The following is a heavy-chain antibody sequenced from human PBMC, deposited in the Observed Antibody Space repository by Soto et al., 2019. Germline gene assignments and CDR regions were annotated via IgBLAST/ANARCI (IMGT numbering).Heavy chain of an antibody. V-gene: IGHV3-30*18. CDR2: ISYDGSNK. D-gene: IGHD1-7*01. CDR3: AKGLLHNWNYGNYYYYYGMDV. J-gene: IGHJ6*02. Sequence: PGGSLRLSCAASGFTFSSYGMHWVRQAPGKGLEWVAVISYDGSNKYYADSVKGRFTISRDNSKNTLYLQMNSLRAEDTAVYYCAKGLLHNWNYGNYYYYYGMDVWGQGTTVTVSS. CDR1: GFTFSSYG.